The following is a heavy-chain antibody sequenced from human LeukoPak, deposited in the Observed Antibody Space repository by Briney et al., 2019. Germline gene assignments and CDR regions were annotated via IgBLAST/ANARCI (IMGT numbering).Heavy chain of an antibody. V-gene: IGHV1-69*13. CDR1: GGSFSSYA. CDR2: ILPIVNTA. J-gene: IGHJ4*02. D-gene: IGHD6-25*01. CDR3: ARESIGGYGFDY. Sequence: SVKVSCKASGGSFSSYAISWVRQAPGQGLEWMGGILPIVNTADYAQKFQGRVTITADESTSTAYMDLSSLRSEDTAVYYCARESIGGYGFDYWGQGTPVTVAS.